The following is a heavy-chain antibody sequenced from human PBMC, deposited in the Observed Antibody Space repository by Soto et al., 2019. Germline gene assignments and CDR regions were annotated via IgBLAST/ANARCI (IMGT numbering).Heavy chain of an antibody. CDR3: ARSRYYDSSAYLTFDY. V-gene: IGHV3-7*01. D-gene: IGHD3-22*01. CDR1: GFTFSSFW. J-gene: IGHJ4*02. CDR2: IKQDGVEK. Sequence: PGGSLRLSCAVSGFTFSSFWMSWVRQAPGKGPEWVANIKQDGVEKYYVDSVKGRFSIARDNAKNSLYLQMNSLRAEDTAVYYCARSRYYDSSAYLTFDYWGQGTLVTVSS.